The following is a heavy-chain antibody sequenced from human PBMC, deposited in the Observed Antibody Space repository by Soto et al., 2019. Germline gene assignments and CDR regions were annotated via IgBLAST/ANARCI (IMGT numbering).Heavy chain of an antibody. Sequence: GESLKISCAASGFTVSSNYMSWVRQAPGKGLEWVSVIYSGGSTYYADSVKGRFTISRHNSKNTLYLQMNSLRAEDTAVYYCARVLRFLEWLLYDAFDIWGQGTMVTVSS. CDR3: ARVLRFLEWLLYDAFDI. V-gene: IGHV3-53*04. CDR2: IYSGGST. CDR1: GFTVSSNY. J-gene: IGHJ3*02. D-gene: IGHD3-3*01.